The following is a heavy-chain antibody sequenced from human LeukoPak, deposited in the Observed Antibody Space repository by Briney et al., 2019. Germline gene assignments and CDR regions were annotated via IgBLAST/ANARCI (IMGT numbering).Heavy chain of an antibody. CDR1: GFTFSSYS. Sequence: PGGSLRLSCAASGFTFSSYSMNWVRQAPGKGLEWVSYISSSSSTIHYADSVKGRFTISRDNSKNTLSLQMNSLRDEDTATYYCAKEVYCGRDCYNPGYGVDVWGQGTTVTVSS. V-gene: IGHV3-48*02. CDR2: ISSSSSTI. CDR3: AKEVYCGRDCYNPGYGVDV. D-gene: IGHD2-21*02. J-gene: IGHJ6*02.